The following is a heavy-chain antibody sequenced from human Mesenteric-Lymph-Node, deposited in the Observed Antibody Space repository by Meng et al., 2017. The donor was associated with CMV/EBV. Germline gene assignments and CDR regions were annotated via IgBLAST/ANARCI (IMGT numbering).Heavy chain of an antibody. CDR1: GYTFTGYY. CDR3: ARADPIRITMIVSFSWFDP. CDR2: INPNSGGT. Sequence: ASVKVSCKASGYTFTGYYMHWVRQAPGQGLEWMGGINPNSGGTNYAQKFQGRVTMTRDTSISTAYMELSRLRSDDTAVYYCARADPIRITMIVSFSWFDPWGQGTLVTVSS. J-gene: IGHJ5*02. V-gene: IGHV1-2*02. D-gene: IGHD3-22*01.